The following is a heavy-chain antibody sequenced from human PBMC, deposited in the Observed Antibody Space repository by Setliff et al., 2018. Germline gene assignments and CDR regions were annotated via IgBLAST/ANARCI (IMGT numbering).Heavy chain of an antibody. J-gene: IGHJ4*02. CDR2: IGHTGSI. CDR1: GYSISSGYI. Sequence: SETLSLTCTVSGYSISSGYIWGWIRQPPGKGLEWVGNIGHTGSINYNPSLKSRLTISRDTSKNQFSLRLSSVTAADTAVYFCTNWYRGGWHSNYWGQGTLVTVSS. D-gene: IGHD6-19*01. V-gene: IGHV4-38-2*02. CDR3: TNWYRGGWHSNY.